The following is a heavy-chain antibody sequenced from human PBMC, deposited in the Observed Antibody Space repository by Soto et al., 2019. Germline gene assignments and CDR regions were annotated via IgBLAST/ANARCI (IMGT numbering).Heavy chain of an antibody. J-gene: IGHJ6*02. CDR1: GFTFSRYS. V-gene: IGHV3-48*02. CDR3: AKTSLRVYYYGMDV. Sequence: GGSLRLSCAASGFTFSRYSMNWVRQAPGKGLEWVSHISGSSSTIYYTDSVKGRFTVSRDNAKNSLYLQMNSLRDEDTAVYFCAKTSLRVYYYGMDVWGQGTTVTVSS. CDR2: ISGSSSTI.